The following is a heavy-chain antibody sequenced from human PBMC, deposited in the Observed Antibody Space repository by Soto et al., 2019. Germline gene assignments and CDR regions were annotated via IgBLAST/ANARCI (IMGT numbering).Heavy chain of an antibody. J-gene: IGHJ4*02. CDR2: IFFTGTT. CDR1: GGSIYTGGYY. V-gene: IGHV4-31*03. CDR3: ARWITSETTSNFDH. D-gene: IGHD4-17*01. Sequence: QVQLQESGPGLVKPSQTLSLTCTVSGGSIYTGGYYWSWIRQHPGKGLEWIGHIFFTGTTYYNPSLKSRAAMSVDTSKNQFSLKLTSVTAADTAVYYCARWITSETTSNFDHWGQGTLVTVSS.